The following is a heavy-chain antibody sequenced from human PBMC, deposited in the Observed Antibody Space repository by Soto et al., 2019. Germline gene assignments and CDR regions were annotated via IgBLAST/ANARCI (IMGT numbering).Heavy chain of an antibody. Sequence: QVQLVQSGAEVKKPESSVKVSCKAPGGTFSTYAISWVRQAPEQGLEWMGGIIPMFGTANYAQRFQDRVTITEEESTNTVYMELSSLRSEDTAVYFCASGIPLWLRRIPNGYSGWGQGTLVTVSS. J-gene: IGHJ4*02. CDR1: GGTFSTYA. CDR2: IIPMFGTA. D-gene: IGHD5-12*01. V-gene: IGHV1-69*12. CDR3: ASGIPLWLRRIPNGYSG.